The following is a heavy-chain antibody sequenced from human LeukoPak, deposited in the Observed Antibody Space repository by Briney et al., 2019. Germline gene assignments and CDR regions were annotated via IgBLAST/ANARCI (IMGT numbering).Heavy chain of an antibody. Sequence: GGSLRLSCAASGFTFSSYWMSWVRQAPGKGLEWVAVISYDGKKSYYADSVKGRFTISRDNSKSMLYLQMNSLRAEDTAVYYCAKAAGKENGYDFWFEHWGQGTLVTVSS. D-gene: IGHD3-3*01. V-gene: IGHV3-30*18. CDR1: GFTFSSYW. J-gene: IGHJ5*02. CDR3: AKAAGKENGYDFWFEH. CDR2: ISYDGKKS.